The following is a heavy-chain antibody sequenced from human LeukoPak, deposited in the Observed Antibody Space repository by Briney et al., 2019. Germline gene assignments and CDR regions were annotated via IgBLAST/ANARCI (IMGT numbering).Heavy chain of an antibody. Sequence: SETLSLTCTVSGGSISSYYWSWIRQPPGKGLEWIGYIYYSGSTNYNPSLKSRVTISVDTSKNQFSLKLSSVTAADTAVYYCARVVTMPGHYGMDVWGQGTTVTVSS. CDR2: IYYSGST. V-gene: IGHV4-59*01. CDR3: ARVVTMPGHYGMDV. J-gene: IGHJ6*02. D-gene: IGHD4/OR15-4a*01. CDR1: GGSISSYY.